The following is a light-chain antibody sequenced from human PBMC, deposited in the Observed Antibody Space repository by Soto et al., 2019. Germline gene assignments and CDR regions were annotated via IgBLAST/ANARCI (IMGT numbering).Light chain of an antibody. CDR1: QGISSY. CDR3: QQYYIYPIT. CDR2: AAS. J-gene: IGKJ5*01. Sequence: AIRMTQSPSSFSASTGDRVTITCRASQGISSYLAWYQQKPGKAPKLLIYAASTLQSGVPSRFSGSGSGTDFTLTLSCLQSEDFSTYYCQQYYIYPITFGQGTRLEIK. V-gene: IGKV1-8*01.